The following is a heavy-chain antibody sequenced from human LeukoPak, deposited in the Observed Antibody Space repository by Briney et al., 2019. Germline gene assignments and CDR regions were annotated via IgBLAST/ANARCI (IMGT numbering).Heavy chain of an antibody. CDR1: GFTFSSYG. Sequence: QSGRSLRLSCAASGFTFSSYGMHWVRQAPGKGLEWVSAISGSGGSTYYADSVKGRFTISRDNSKNTLYLQMNSQRAEDTAVYYCAKRLYSWVDAFDIWGQGTMVTVSS. CDR3: AKRLYSWVDAFDI. J-gene: IGHJ3*02. D-gene: IGHD5-18*01. V-gene: IGHV3-23*01. CDR2: ISGSGGST.